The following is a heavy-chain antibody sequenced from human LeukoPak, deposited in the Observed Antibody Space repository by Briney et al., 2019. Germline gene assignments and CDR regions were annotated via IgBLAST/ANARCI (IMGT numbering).Heavy chain of an antibody. CDR3: ARIDLGGEIDY. Sequence: AAVKVSCKASGYTFTSYGISWMRQAPGQGLEWMGWISAYNGNTNYAQKLQGRVTVTTDTSTSTAYMELRSLRSDDTAVYYCARIDLGGEIDYWGQGTLVTVSS. CDR2: ISAYNGNT. J-gene: IGHJ4*02. V-gene: IGHV1-18*01. D-gene: IGHD1-26*01. CDR1: GYTFTSYG.